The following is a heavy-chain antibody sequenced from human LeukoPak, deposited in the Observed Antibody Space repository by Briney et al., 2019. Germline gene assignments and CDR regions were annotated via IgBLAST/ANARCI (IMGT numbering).Heavy chain of an antibody. D-gene: IGHD6-6*01. CDR3: AKDRSSSSYYGMDV. CDR1: GFTFSSYS. CDR2: ISSSSSYI. Sequence: GGSLRLSCAASGFTFSSYSMNWVRQAPGKGLEWVSSISSSSSYIYSADSVKGRFTISRDNSKNTLYLQLNNLRAEDTAVYYCAKDRSSSSYYGMDVWGQGTTVTVSS. J-gene: IGHJ6*02. V-gene: IGHV3-21*04.